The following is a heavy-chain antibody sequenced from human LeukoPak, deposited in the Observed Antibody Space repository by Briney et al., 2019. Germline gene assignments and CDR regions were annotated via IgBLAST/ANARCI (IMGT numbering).Heavy chain of an antibody. CDR3: ARARGRNIVVVPAAIYYFDY. CDR2: IIPIFGTA. D-gene: IGHD2-2*02. Sequence: SVKVSCKASGGTFSSYAISWVRQAPGQGLEWMGGIIPIFGTANYAQKFQGGVTITADESTSTAYMELSSLRSEDTAVYYCARARGRNIVVVPAAIYYFDYWGQGTLVTVSS. CDR1: GGTFSSYA. J-gene: IGHJ4*02. V-gene: IGHV1-69*13.